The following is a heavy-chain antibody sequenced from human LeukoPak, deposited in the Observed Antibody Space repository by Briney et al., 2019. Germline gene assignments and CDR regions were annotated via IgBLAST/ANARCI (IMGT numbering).Heavy chain of an antibody. Sequence: PGRSLRLSCAASGFTFSTYAMSSVRHAPGKGLEWVSAISGGGDSTSYADSVKGRFTISRDNSKNTLYLQMNSLRAEGPAIYYCAKESGSYYGNFDYWGQGTLVTVSS. CDR3: AKESGSYYGNFDY. CDR1: GFTFSTYA. J-gene: IGHJ4*02. V-gene: IGHV3-23*01. CDR2: ISGGGDST. D-gene: IGHD1-26*01.